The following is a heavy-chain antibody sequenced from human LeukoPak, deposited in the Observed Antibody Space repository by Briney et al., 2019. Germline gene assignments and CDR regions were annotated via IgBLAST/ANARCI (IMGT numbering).Heavy chain of an antibody. Sequence: PGGSLRLYCAASGFTFSSYAMSWVRQAPGKGLEWVSAISGSGGSTYYADSVKGRFTISRDNSKNTLYLQMNSLRAEDTAVYYCAKDGNYDILTGYYGWGQGTLVTVSS. CDR1: GFTFSSYA. D-gene: IGHD3-9*01. V-gene: IGHV3-23*01. CDR3: AKDGNYDILTGYYG. CDR2: ISGSGGST. J-gene: IGHJ4*02.